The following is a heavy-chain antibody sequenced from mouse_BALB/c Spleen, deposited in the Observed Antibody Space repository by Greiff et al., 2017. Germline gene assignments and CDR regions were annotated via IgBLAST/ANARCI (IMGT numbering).Heavy chain of an antibody. J-gene: IGHJ1*01. D-gene: IGHD2-10*01. Sequence: VQLKQSGPGLVKPSQSLSLTCSVTGYSITSGYYWNWIRQFPGNKLEWMGYISYDGSNNYNPSLKNRISITRDTSKNQFFLKLNSVTTEDTATYYCARPSYYGNWYFDVWGAGTTVTVSS. CDR2: ISYDGSN. V-gene: IGHV3-6*02. CDR1: GYSITSGYY. CDR3: ARPSYYGNWYFDV.